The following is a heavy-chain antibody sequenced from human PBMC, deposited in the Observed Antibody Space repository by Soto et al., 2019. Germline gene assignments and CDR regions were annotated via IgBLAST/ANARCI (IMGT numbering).Heavy chain of an antibody. J-gene: IGHJ4*02. CDR3: ARERYCSSTSCSTYYFDY. V-gene: IGHV4-59*02. D-gene: IGHD2-2*01. CDR1: GGSVSSYY. CDR2: IYYSGST. Sequence: PSETLSLTCTVSGGSVSSYYWSWIRQPPGKGLEWIGYIYYSGSTNYNPSLKSRVTISVDTSKNQFSLKLSSVTAADTAVYYCARERYCSSTSCSTYYFDYWGQGTLVTVSS.